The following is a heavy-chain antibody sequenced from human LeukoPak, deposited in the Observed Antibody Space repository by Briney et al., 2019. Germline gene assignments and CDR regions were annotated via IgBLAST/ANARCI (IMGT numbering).Heavy chain of an antibody. CDR1: GGSFSGYY. D-gene: IGHD6-13*01. CDR3: ARINSGYDLSSSWYPNWFDP. Sequence: SETLSLTCGVYGGSFSGYYYSWIRQPPGKGLEWIGEINHSGYTNYNPSLKSRVTISVDTSKNHFSLKLGSVTAADTAVYYCARINSGYDLSSSWYPNWFDPWGQGALVTVSS. J-gene: IGHJ5*02. V-gene: IGHV4-34*01. CDR2: INHSGYT.